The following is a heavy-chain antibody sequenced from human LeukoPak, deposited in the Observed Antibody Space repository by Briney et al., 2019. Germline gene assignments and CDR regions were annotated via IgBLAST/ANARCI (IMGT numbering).Heavy chain of an antibody. D-gene: IGHD4-17*01. Sequence: GSLRLSCAASGFTFSSYSLNWVRQAPGKGLEWVSYISSSNTIYYADSVKGRFTISRDNAKNSLYLQMNSLRVEDTAVYHCITVTYDFDNWGQGTLVTVSS. V-gene: IGHV3-48*04. CDR2: ISSSNTI. J-gene: IGHJ4*02. CDR1: GFTFSSYS. CDR3: ITVTYDFDN.